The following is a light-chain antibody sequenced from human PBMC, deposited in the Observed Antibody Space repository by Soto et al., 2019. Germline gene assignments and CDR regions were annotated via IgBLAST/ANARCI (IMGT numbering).Light chain of an antibody. V-gene: IGKV3-15*01. CDR1: QVVSGN. CDR3: QQYNNWSRT. Sequence: ERVMTQAPATLSVSPGERATLSCRASQVVSGNLAWYQQKPGQAPRLLIYGASTSATGIPGRFRGSGSGTEFTLTISSLQSDDFAVSYCQQYNNWSRTFGQGTKVEIK. CDR2: GAS. J-gene: IGKJ1*01.